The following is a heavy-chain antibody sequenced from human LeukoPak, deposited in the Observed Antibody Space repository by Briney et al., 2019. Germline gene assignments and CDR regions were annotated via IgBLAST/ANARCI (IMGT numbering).Heavy chain of an antibody. V-gene: IGHV1-46*01. CDR2: INPSGGST. J-gene: IGHJ5*02. D-gene: IGHD1-26*01. Sequence: ASVKVSCKASGYTFTSYYMHWVRQAPGQGLEWMGIINPSGGSTSCAQKFQGRVTMTRDTSTSTVYMELSSLRSEDTAVYYCARDSGSYLAFWPFDPWGQGTLVTVSS. CDR3: ARDSGSYLAFWPFDP. CDR1: GYTFTSYY.